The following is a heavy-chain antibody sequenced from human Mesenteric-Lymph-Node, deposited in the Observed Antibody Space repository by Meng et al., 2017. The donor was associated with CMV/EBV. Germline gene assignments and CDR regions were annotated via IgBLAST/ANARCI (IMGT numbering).Heavy chain of an antibody. CDR2: VSPHNGNT. V-gene: IGHV1-18*01. D-gene: IGHD2-8*01. Sequence: ASVKVSCKASGYTFSIYGISWVRQAPGQGLEWMGWVSPHNGNTNYAQKFQDRVTMAIDTPTSTAYMELRSLRSDDTAVYYCARDRVLMVYASSGGGGMDVWGQGTTVTVS. J-gene: IGHJ6*02. CDR1: GYTFSIYG. CDR3: ARDRVLMVYASSGGGGMDV.